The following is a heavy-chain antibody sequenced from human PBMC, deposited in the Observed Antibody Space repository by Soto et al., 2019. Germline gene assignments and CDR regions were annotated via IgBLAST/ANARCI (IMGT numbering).Heavy chain of an antibody. Sequence: SETLSLTCTVSGGSISSNCWSWIRQPQGTGMGWIGYVYNSGSSNYNPSPKSRVPISKATSKTQYSLKVNSMTEADTAVYYCARYRREAVAGYSLDNWGQGILVPVSS. V-gene: IGHV4-59*01. CDR2: VYNSGSS. CDR3: ARYRREAVAGYSLDN. D-gene: IGHD6-13*01. J-gene: IGHJ4*02. CDR1: GGSISSNC.